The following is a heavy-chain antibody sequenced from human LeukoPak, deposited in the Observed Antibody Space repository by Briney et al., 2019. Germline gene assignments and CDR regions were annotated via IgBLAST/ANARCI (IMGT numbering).Heavy chain of an antibody. Sequence: GGSLRLSCAASGFTFSSYAMHWVRQAPGKGLEWVAVISYDGSNKYYADSVKGRFTISRDNSKNTLYLQMNSLRAEDTAVYYCARGVAAARRGTTYYYYGMDVWGQGTTVTVSS. CDR3: ARGVAAARRGTTYYYYGMDV. CDR2: ISYDGSNK. CDR1: GFTFSSYA. V-gene: IGHV3-30-3*01. D-gene: IGHD6-13*01. J-gene: IGHJ6*02.